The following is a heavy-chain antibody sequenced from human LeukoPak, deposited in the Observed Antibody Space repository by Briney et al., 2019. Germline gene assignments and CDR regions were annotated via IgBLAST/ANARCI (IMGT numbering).Heavy chain of an antibody. D-gene: IGHD2-2*01. V-gene: IGHV1-2*02. Sequence: ASVKVSCKASGYTFTGYYMHWVRQAPGQGLEWMRWINPNSGGTNYAQKFQGRVTMTRDTSISTAYMELSRLRSDDTAVYYCARDQGYCSSTSCKPPYYYYYMDVWGKGTTVTISS. J-gene: IGHJ6*03. CDR2: INPNSGGT. CDR1: GYTFTGYY. CDR3: ARDQGYCSSTSCKPPYYYYYMDV.